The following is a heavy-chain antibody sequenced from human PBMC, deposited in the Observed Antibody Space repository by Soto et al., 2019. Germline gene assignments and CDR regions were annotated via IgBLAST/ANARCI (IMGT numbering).Heavy chain of an antibody. CDR3: ATTRLLIGRSQADGMDV. CDR1: GFTFSDYY. J-gene: IGHJ6*04. CDR2: ISSSGSTI. Sequence: YLRLSCAASGFTFSDYYMSWIRQAPGKGLEWVSYISSSGSTIYYADSVKGRFTISRDNAKNSLYLQMNSLRAEDTAVYYCATTRLLIGRSQADGMDVWGKGTTVTVSS. V-gene: IGHV3-11*01.